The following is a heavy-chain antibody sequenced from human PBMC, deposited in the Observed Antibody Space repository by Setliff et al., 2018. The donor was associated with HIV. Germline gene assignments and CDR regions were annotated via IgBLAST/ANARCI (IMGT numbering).Heavy chain of an antibody. Sequence: RLSCAASGFTVSSKYMTWVRQAPGKGLEGVSVIYSDGTTYYADSVKGRFTISRDNSKNTLYLQMDSLRGDDTAIYYCTGRTSGYHYVVYWGQGTLVTVSS. V-gene: IGHV3-66*01. CDR1: GFTVSSKY. D-gene: IGHD3-22*01. J-gene: IGHJ4*02. CDR2: IYSDGTT. CDR3: TGRTSGYHYVVY.